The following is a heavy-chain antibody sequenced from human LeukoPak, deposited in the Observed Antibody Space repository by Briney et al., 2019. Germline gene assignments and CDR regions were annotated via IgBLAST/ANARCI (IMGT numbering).Heavy chain of an antibody. CDR3: ARTNAFDI. Sequence: SETLSLTCTVAAGSISNYHWSWIRQPPGQGLEWIGCIFYSGSTYYNPSLNSRVTKSVDTSKNQFSLRLSSVTAADTAVYYCARTNAFDIWGQGTMVTVSS. CDR1: AGSISNYH. V-gene: IGHV4-59*08. CDR2: IFYSGST. J-gene: IGHJ3*02.